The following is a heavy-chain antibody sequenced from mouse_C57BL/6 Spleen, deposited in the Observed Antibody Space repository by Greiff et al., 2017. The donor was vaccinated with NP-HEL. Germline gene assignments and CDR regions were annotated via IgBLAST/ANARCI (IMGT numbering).Heavy chain of an antibody. V-gene: IGHV1-26*01. J-gene: IGHJ3*01. CDR2: INPNNGGT. CDR3: ARPLTGTGFAY. Sequence: EVQLQQSGPELVKPGASVKISCKASGYTFTDYYMNWVKQSHGKSLEWIGDINPNNGGTSYNQKFKGKATLTVDKSSSTAYMELRSLTSEDSAVYYCARPLTGTGFAYWGQGTLGTVSA. D-gene: IGHD4-1*01. CDR1: GYTFTDYY.